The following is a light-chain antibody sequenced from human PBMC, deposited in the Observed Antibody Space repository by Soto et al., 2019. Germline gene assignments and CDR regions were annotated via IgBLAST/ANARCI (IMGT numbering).Light chain of an antibody. V-gene: IGKV4-1*01. CDR1: QSVLYSSNNKNY. CDR2: WAS. CDR3: QQYYSTPLT. Sequence: DIVMTQSPDSLAVSLGERATINCKSSQSVLYSSNNKNYLAWYQQKPGQPPKLLIYWASTRESGVPDRFSGSGSGTDFTLNISSLQAEDVAVYYGQQYYSTPLTFGGGTKVEIK. J-gene: IGKJ4*01.